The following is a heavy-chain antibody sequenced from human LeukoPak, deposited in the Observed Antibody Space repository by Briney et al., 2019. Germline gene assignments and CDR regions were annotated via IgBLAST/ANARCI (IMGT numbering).Heavy chain of an antibody. CDR1: GYSFTGYY. CDR2: INPNSDGT. CDR3: ARDAGDPNFDY. Sequence: ALVKVSCKASGYSFTGYYMHWVRQAPGQGLEWMGWINPNSDGTKYAQKFQDRATMTRDTSISTAYMELSSLRSDDTAVYYCARDAGDPNFDYWGQGTLVTVSS. J-gene: IGHJ4*02. D-gene: IGHD7-27*01. V-gene: IGHV1-2*02.